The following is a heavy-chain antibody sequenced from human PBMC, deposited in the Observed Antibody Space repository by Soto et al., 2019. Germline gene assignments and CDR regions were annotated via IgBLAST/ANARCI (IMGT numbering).Heavy chain of an antibody. Sequence: ELQLVQSGAEVKKPGESLKISCQGSQYRFTNDWIGWVRQMPGKGLEWMGLIYLGDSNGRYSPSFQGRVTISVDKSITTTYLQWSSLMASDTAMYYCASPLGYWGQGTLVTVSS. CDR3: ASPLGY. CDR2: IYLGDSNG. J-gene: IGHJ4*02. D-gene: IGHD3-16*01. CDR1: QYRFTNDW. V-gene: IGHV5-51*03.